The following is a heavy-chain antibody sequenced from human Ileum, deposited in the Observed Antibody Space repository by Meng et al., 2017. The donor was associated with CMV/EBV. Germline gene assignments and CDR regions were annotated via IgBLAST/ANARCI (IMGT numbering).Heavy chain of an antibody. CDR1: GGSIRRGGYC. CDR2: VYYMGSA. CDR3: AALPPSRSGSWFDP. D-gene: IGHD1-26*01. J-gene: IGHJ5*02. Sequence: SGGSIRRGGYCWNWVRQRPGEGLEWIGYVYYMGSAYYNPSLGSRLTISMDTSKNQFSLRLTSVTAADTAVYYCAALPPSRSGSWFDPWGQGTLVTVSS. V-gene: IGHV4-31*02.